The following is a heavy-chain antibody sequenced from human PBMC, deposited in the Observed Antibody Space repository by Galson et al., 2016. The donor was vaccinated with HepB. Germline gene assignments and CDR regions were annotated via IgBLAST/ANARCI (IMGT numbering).Heavy chain of an antibody. CDR2: IIPIFGTTA. V-gene: IGHV1-69*13. J-gene: IGHJ4*02. Sequence: SVKVSCKASGGTFSRNAISWVRRAPGQGLEWMGGIIPIFGTTAKYTQRLEGRVTITADESTNTAYMELSSLRSDDTAVYYCARGNSGWSGFDYWGQGTLVTVSS. CDR1: GGTFSRNA. D-gene: IGHD6-19*01. CDR3: ARGNSGWSGFDY.